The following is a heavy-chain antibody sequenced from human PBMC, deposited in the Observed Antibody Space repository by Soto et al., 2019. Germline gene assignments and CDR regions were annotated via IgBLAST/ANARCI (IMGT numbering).Heavy chain of an antibody. V-gene: IGHV1-18*01. D-gene: IGHD3-16*01. J-gene: IGHJ6*02. CDR3: VTVDNYVTPTPQDV. Sequence: QVQLVQSGDEVKKPGASVKVSCKASGYIFVNYGIAWVRQAPGQGLGWRGWISPYTGNTHPATKAQGRLTMTTDTSTSTAYMDLGSLTSDDTAVYYCVTVDNYVTPTPQDVWGQGTTVTVSS. CDR1: GYIFVNYG. CDR2: ISPYTGNT.